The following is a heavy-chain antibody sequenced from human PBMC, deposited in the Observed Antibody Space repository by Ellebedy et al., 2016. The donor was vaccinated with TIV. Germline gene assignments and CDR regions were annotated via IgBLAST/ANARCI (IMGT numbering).Heavy chain of an antibody. V-gene: IGHV1-46*01. CDR1: GYTLTSYF. D-gene: IGHD3-22*01. J-gene: IGHJ4*02. Sequence: ASVKVSCRASGYTLTSYFLYWVRQAPGQGLEWMGIINPASGNSNYAQKFPGRVTMTRDTSTSTVYMELSSLRYEDTAVYYCARGDNYYYDSSGYYYNYWGQGTLVTVSS. CDR3: ARGDNYYYDSSGYYYNY. CDR2: INPASGNS.